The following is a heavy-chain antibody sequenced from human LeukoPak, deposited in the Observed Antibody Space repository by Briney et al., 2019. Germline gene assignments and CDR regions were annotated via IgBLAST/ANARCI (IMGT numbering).Heavy chain of an antibody. CDR2: ISSSSSYI. V-gene: IGHV3-21*01. CDR1: GFTFSSYS. J-gene: IGHJ6*02. D-gene: IGHD3-22*01. Sequence: GGSLRLSCAASGFTFSSYSMNWVRQAPGKGLEWVSSISSSSSYIYYADSVKGRFTISRDNAKNSLYLQMNSLRAEDTAVYYCARVYYYDSSGYYPTGVDVWGQGTTVTVSS. CDR3: ARVYYYDSSGYYPTGVDV.